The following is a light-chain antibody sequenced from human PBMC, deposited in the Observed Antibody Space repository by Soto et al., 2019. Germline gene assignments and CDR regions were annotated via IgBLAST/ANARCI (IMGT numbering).Light chain of an antibody. Sequence: EIVMTQSPATLSVSPGERATLSCRASQSVGSYLAWYHQKPGQAPRLLIYGASTRATGIPARFSGSGSGTEFTLTISSLQSEDFAVYYCQQYNNWPLTVGGGTKVDSK. V-gene: IGKV3-15*01. CDR2: GAS. CDR3: QQYNNWPLT. CDR1: QSVGSY. J-gene: IGKJ4*01.